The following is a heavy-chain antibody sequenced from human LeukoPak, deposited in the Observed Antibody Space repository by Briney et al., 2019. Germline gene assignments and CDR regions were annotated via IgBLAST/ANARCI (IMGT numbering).Heavy chain of an antibody. J-gene: IGHJ4*02. Sequence: ASVKVSCKASGYTFTSYGISWVRQAPGQGLEWMGWISAYNGNTNYAQKLQGRVTMTTDTSTSTAYMELRSLRSDDTAVYYCARVGPFTFGGVIAGDYWGRGTLVTVSS. V-gene: IGHV1-18*01. D-gene: IGHD3-16*02. CDR1: GYTFTSYG. CDR2: ISAYNGNT. CDR3: ARVGPFTFGGVIAGDY.